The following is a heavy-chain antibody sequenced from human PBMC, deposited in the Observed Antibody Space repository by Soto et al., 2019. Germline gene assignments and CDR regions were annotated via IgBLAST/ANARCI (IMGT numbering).Heavy chain of an antibody. CDR1: GFTFSSYA. D-gene: IGHD3-22*01. Sequence: PGGSLRLSCAASGFTFSSYAMHWVRQAPGKGLEWVAVISYDGSNKYYADSVKGRFTISRDNSKNTLYLQMNSLRAEDTAVYYCARSTYYYDSSGYPGSEYFDYWGQGTLVTVSS. CDR2: ISYDGSNK. J-gene: IGHJ4*02. V-gene: IGHV3-30-3*01. CDR3: ARSTYYYDSSGYPGSEYFDY.